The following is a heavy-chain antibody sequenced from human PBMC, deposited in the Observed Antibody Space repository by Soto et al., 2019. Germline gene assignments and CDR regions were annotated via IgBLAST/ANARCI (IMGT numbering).Heavy chain of an antibody. CDR1: GFTFSSYG. CDR2: IWYDGSNK. D-gene: IGHD4-17*01. V-gene: IGHV3-33*01. J-gene: IGHJ4*02. Sequence: GGSLRLSCAASGFTFSSYGMHWVRQAPGKGLEWVAVIWYDGSNKYYADSVKGRFTISRDNSKNTLYLQMNSLRAEDTAVYYCARDRLYGDYAFDYWGQGTLVTVSS. CDR3: ARDRLYGDYAFDY.